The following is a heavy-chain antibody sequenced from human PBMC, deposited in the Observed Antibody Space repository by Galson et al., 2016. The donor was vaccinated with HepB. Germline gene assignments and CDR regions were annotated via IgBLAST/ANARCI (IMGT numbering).Heavy chain of an antibody. CDR3: VRYGVIDAFDV. CDR2: ISSIGTTK. D-gene: IGHD3-10*01. J-gene: IGHJ3*01. CDR1: GFTFSTFE. V-gene: IGHV3-48*03. Sequence: SLRLSCAASGFTFSTFEMNWVRQAPGKGLVWVSFISSIGTTKYYSDSVKGRFTISRDNAKNSLYLQMNSLRAEDTAVYYCVRYGVIDAFDVWGQGTLVTVSS.